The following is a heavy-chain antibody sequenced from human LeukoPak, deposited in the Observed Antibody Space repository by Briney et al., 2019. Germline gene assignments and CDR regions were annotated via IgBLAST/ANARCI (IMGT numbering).Heavy chain of an antibody. CDR1: GFTFSSYA. Sequence: GGSLRLSCSASGFTFSSYAMHWVRQAPGKGLEYVSAISSNGGSTYYADSVKGRFTISSDNSKNTLYLQMSSLRAEDTAVYYCVKDRVSISSSGYFDYWGQGTLVTVSS. CDR2: ISSNGGST. V-gene: IGHV3-64D*06. D-gene: IGHD6-13*01. J-gene: IGHJ4*02. CDR3: VKDRVSISSSGYFDY.